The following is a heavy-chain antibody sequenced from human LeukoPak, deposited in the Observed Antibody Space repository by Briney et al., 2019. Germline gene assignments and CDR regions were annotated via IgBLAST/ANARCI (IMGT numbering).Heavy chain of an antibody. CDR1: GFTFSSYW. CDR3: ARISLYSGYDFSDC. J-gene: IGHJ4*02. CDR2: ISSSSSYI. Sequence: GGSLRLSCAASGFTFSSYWMHWVRQAPGKGLEWVSSISSSSSYIYHADSVKGRFTISRDNAKNSVYLEMNSLRAEDTAVYYCARISLYSGYDFSDCWGQGTLVTVSS. V-gene: IGHV3-21*06. D-gene: IGHD5-12*01.